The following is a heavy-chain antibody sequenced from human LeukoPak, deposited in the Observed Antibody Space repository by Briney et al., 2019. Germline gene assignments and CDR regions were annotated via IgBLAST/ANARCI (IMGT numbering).Heavy chain of an antibody. J-gene: IGHJ4*02. CDR3: ARDQAPHYYGSGSPYDY. V-gene: IGHV1-2*02. Sequence: GASVKVSCKASRYTFSGYYIHWVRQAPGQGLEWMGWIDPNSGGTNYAQKLQGRVTMTTDTSTSTAYMELRSLRSDDTAVYYCARDQAPHYYGSGSPYDYWGQGTLVTVSS. CDR1: RYTFSGYY. D-gene: IGHD3-10*01. CDR2: IDPNSGGT.